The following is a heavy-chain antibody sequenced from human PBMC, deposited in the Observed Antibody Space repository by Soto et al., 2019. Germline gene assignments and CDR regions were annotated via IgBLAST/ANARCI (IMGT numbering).Heavy chain of an antibody. CDR3: ARVFPPYDFWSGYYDY. J-gene: IGHJ4*02. Sequence: GGSLRLSCAASGFTVSSNYMSWVRQAPGKGLEWVSVIYSGGSTYYADSVKGRFTISRDNSKNTLYLQMNSLRAEDTAVYYCARVFPPYDFWSGYYDYWGQGTLVPVSS. CDR2: IYSGGST. V-gene: IGHV3-53*01. D-gene: IGHD3-3*01. CDR1: GFTVSSNY.